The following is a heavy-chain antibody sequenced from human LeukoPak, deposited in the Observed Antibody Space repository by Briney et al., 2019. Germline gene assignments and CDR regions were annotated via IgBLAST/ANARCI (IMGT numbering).Heavy chain of an antibody. CDR2: LYSSGST. CDR1: GGSIISCTIYW. Sequence: SETLSLTCTASGGSIISCTIYWCGWIRQPPGKGLEWIGSLYSSGSTYYNPSLKSRVTISVETSKNQFSLKLTSVTAADTAVYYCAIQQRRDYFDYWGQGTLVTVSS. J-gene: IGHJ4*02. CDR3: AIQQRRDYFDY. V-gene: IGHV4-39*01.